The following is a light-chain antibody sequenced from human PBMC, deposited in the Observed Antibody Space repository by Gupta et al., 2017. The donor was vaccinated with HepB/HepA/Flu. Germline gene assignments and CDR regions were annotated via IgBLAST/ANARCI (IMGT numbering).Light chain of an antibody. CDR3: QQYKTWPPLT. Sequence: VMTQSPVTLSASPGGKATLSCRASQSVGSSLAWYQQKPGQAPRLLIYDVSTRATDIPARFSGSGSGTEFTLTISSLQSEDSAVYYCQQYKTWPPLTFGGGTKVEIK. CDR2: DVS. CDR1: QSVGSS. V-gene: IGKV3-15*01. J-gene: IGKJ4*01.